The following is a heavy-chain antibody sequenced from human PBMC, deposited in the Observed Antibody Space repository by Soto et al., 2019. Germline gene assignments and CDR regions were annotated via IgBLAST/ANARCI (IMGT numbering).Heavy chain of an antibody. Sequence: QVPLVQSGAEVKKPGASVKVSCKASGYTFTSYGISWVRQAPGQGLEWMGWISAYNGNTNYAQKLQGRVTMTTDTSTSTAYMGLSSLRSDDTAVYYCARGVAAGTEDYYGMDVWGQVTTVTVSS. J-gene: IGHJ6*02. CDR3: ARGVAAGTEDYYGMDV. CDR1: GYTFTSYG. D-gene: IGHD6-13*01. CDR2: ISAYNGNT. V-gene: IGHV1-18*01.